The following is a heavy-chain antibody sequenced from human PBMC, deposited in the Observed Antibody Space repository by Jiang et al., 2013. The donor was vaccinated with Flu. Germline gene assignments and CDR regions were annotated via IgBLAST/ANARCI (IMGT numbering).Heavy chain of an antibody. CDR2: IFPGDSHI. CDR1: GYIFTNYW. D-gene: IGHD2-2*01. J-gene: IGHJ4*02. Sequence: LKISCKASGYIFTNYWIGWVRQMPDRGLEWMGIIFPGDSHIKYNPTFQGQVTISADKSITTAYLQWSSLKASDTAMYYCARLSSTIARYTEPFDYWGQGTLVTVSS. CDR3: ARLSSTIARYTEPFDY. V-gene: IGHV5-51*01.